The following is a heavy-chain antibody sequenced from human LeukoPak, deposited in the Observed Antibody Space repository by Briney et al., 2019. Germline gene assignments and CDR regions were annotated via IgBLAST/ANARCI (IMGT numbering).Heavy chain of an antibody. CDR3: ASSFYDSSGYYPYYFDY. CDR1: GGSISSSSYY. D-gene: IGHD3-22*01. Sequence: PSETLSLTCTVSGGSISSSSYYWGWLRQPPGKGLEWLGSIYYSGSTYYNPSLKSRVTISVDTSKNQFSLKLSSVTAADTAVYYCASSFYDSSGYYPYYFDYWGQGTLVTVSS. CDR2: IYYSGST. V-gene: IGHV4-39*01. J-gene: IGHJ4*02.